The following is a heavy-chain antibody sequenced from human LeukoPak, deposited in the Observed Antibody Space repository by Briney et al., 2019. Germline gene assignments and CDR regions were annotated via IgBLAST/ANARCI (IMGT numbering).Heavy chain of an antibody. CDR1: GFTFSSYD. D-gene: IGHD3-10*01. CDR3: AKAREKDYYGPWDY. J-gene: IGHJ4*02. Sequence: PGGSLRLSCAASGFTFSSYDINWVRQAPGKGLEWVSSIGSYIYYADSVKGRFTISRDDAKNSLYLQMNSLRAEDTAVYYCAKAREKDYYGPWDYWGQGTLVTVSS. V-gene: IGHV3-21*01. CDR2: IGSYI.